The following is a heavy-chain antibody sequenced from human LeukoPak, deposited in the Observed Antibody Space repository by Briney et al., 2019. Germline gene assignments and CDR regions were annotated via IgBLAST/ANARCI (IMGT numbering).Heavy chain of an antibody. Sequence: GGSLRLSCAASGFTFSSYAMHWVRQAPGKGLEWVAVISYDGSNKYYADSVKGRFTISRDNSKNTLYLQMNSLRAEDTAVYYCARGLSPYVIAAAGIGYWGQGTLVTVSS. CDR2: ISYDGSNK. CDR1: GFTFSSYA. J-gene: IGHJ4*02. D-gene: IGHD6-13*01. V-gene: IGHV3-30-3*01. CDR3: ARGLSPYVIAAAGIGY.